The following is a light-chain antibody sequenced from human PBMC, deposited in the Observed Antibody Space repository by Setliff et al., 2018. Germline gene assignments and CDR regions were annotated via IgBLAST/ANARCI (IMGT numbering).Light chain of an antibody. Sequence: QSGLTQPPSASGSPGQSLTISCTGTSSDVGAYNLVSWYQHHPGKAPKLIIYEVTKRPSGVPDRFSGSKSGNTASLTVSGLQAEDEAEYYCSSYAASYNPYVFGTGTKVTVL. CDR2: EVT. CDR3: SSYAASYNPYV. J-gene: IGLJ1*01. CDR1: SSDVGAYNL. V-gene: IGLV2-8*01.